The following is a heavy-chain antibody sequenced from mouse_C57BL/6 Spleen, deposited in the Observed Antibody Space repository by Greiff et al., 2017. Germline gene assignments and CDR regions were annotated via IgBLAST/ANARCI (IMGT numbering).Heavy chain of an antibody. CDR2: IDPSDSYT. D-gene: IGHD1-1*01. V-gene: IGHV1-69*01. Sequence: QVQLQQPGAELVMPGASVKLSCKASGYTFTRYWMHWVKQRPGQGLEWIGEIDPSDSYTNYNQKFKGKSTLTVDKSSSTAYMQLSSLTSEDSAVYYGARKGITTGVDYWGQGTTLTVSS. J-gene: IGHJ2*01. CDR3: ARKGITTGVDY. CDR1: GYTFTRYW.